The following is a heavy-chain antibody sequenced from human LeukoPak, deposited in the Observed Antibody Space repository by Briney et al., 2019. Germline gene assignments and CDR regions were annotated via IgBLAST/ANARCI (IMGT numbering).Heavy chain of an antibody. V-gene: IGHV1-18*01. CDR1: GYTFTSYG. Sequence: ASVKVSCKASGYTFTSYGISWVRQAPGQGLEWMGWISAYNGNTNYAQKLQGRVTMTTDTSTSTAYMELRSLRSDDTAVYYCARDVSSGYYSGNFDYWGQGTLVTVSS. CDR3: ARDVSSGYYSGNFDY. CDR2: ISAYNGNT. D-gene: IGHD3-22*01. J-gene: IGHJ4*02.